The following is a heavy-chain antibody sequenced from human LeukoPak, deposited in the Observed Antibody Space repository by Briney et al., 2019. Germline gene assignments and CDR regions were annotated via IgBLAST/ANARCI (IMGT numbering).Heavy chain of an antibody. CDR2: IYTSGST. CDR3: AREGYSSGWYKTDY. CDR1: GGSISSYY. J-gene: IGHJ4*02. Sequence: SETLSLTCTVSGGSISSYYWSWIRQPAGKGLEWIGHIYTSGSTNYNPSLKSRVTMSVDTSKNQFSLRLSSVTAADTAVYYCAREGYSSGWYKTDYWGQGTLVTVSS. V-gene: IGHV4-4*07. D-gene: IGHD6-19*01.